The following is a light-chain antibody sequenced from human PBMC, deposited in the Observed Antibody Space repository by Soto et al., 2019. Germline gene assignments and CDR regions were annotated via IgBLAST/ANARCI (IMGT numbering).Light chain of an antibody. CDR1: QSVLYSPNNKNY. J-gene: IGKJ1*01. V-gene: IGKV4-1*01. CDR2: WAS. Sequence: DIVMTQSPDSLAVSLGERATIDCKSSQSVLYSPNNKNYLAWYQQRPGQPPKLLVYWASTRESGVPDRFSGSGSGTDFTLTISSLQAEDVAVYYCQQYYSNPWPFGQGTKVDIK. CDR3: QQYYSNPWP.